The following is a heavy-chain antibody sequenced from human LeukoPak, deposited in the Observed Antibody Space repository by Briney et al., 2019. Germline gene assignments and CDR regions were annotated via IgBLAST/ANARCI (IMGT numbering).Heavy chain of an antibody. V-gene: IGHV3-33*01. D-gene: IGHD3-9*01. CDR3: ARDQVGDILTGAYYFDY. CDR2: IRDDGSNR. Sequence: GGSLRLSCAASGFTFSNYGMRWVRQAPGKGLERVAVIRDDGSNRYYAASVKGRFTISRDNSKNTLYLQMNSLRAGDTAVYYCARDQVGDILTGAYYFDYWGQGTLVTVSS. CDR1: GFTFSNYG. J-gene: IGHJ4*02.